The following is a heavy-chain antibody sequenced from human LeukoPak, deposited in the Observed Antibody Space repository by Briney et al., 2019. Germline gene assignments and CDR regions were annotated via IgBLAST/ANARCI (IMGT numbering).Heavy chain of an antibody. D-gene: IGHD3-10*01. J-gene: IGHJ5*02. CDR3: ALWFGELLSARWFDP. V-gene: IGHV4-31*03. CDR2: IYYSGST. CDR1: GGSISSGGYY. Sequence: SETLSLTCTVSGGSISSGGYYWSWIRQHPGEGLEWIGYIYYSGSTYYNPSLKSRVTISVDTSKNQFSLKLSSVTAADTAVYYCALWFGELLSARWFDPWGQGTLVTVSS.